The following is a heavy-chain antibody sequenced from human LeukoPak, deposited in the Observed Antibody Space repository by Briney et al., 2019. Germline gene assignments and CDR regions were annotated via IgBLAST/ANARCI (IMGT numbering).Heavy chain of an antibody. CDR2: ISSRSNTI. Sequence: PGGSLRLSCAASGFTFSSYSMNWVRQAPGKGLEWVSYISSRSNTIYYADSVKGRFTISRDNAKNSLYLQMNSLRAEDTAVYYCARDLGVVIPYYFDYWGQGTLVTVSS. J-gene: IGHJ4*02. CDR3: ARDLGVVIPYYFDY. D-gene: IGHD3-3*01. V-gene: IGHV3-48*01. CDR1: GFTFSSYS.